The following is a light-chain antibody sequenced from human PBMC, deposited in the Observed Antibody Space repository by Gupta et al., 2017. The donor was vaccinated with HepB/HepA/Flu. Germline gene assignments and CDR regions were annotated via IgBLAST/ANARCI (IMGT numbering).Light chain of an antibody. Sequence: IVMTQSPATLSVSPGERATLSCRASQTVNSNLAWYQQKPGQAPRLLIYGASTRATGIPARFSGSGSGTEFTLTISSLQSEDFAVYYCQQDNIWPLAFGGGTNVEIK. V-gene: IGKV3-15*01. CDR1: QTVNSN. J-gene: IGKJ4*01. CDR3: QQDNIWPLA. CDR2: GAS.